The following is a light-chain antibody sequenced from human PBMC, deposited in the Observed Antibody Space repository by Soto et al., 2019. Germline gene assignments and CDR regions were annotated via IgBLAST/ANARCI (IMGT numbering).Light chain of an antibody. CDR1: QSLSSSY. V-gene: IGKV3-20*01. CDR3: QQQGT. J-gene: IGKJ2*01. Sequence: EIVLTQFPGTLSLSPGERATLSCRPSQSLSSSYVVWYQQKPGQAPRLLIYAACRRATGIPDRFSGSGSATEYTLTISRLEPEDSAVYYCQQQGTFGQGTKLEIK. CDR2: AAC.